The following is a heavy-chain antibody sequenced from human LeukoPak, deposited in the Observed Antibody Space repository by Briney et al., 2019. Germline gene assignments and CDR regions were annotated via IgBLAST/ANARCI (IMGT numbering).Heavy chain of an antibody. V-gene: IGHV4-59*01. CDR3: ARGAMVRGVTRYNWFDP. J-gene: IGHJ5*02. D-gene: IGHD3-10*01. CDR2: IYYSGST. CDR1: GTSISSYY. Sequence: SETLSLTCTVSGTSISSYYWSWIRQPPGKGLEWIGYIYYSGSTNYSPSLKSRVTMSVETSKNHFSLRLSSVTAADTAVYYCARGAMVRGVTRYNWFDPWGQGTLVTVSS.